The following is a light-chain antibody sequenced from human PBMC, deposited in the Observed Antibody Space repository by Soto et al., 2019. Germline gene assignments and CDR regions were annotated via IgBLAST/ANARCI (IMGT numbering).Light chain of an antibody. CDR3: SSYTSSSTRV. J-gene: IGLJ1*01. CDR1: SSDVGDYNF. V-gene: IGLV2-14*01. Sequence: QSVLTQPASVSGSPGQSIIISCTGTSSDVGDYNFVSWYQKHPXKXXXXMXXXXXXXPSGVSNRFSGSKSGNTASLTISGLQAEDEADYYCSSYTSSSTRVFGTGTKVTVL. CDR2: XXX.